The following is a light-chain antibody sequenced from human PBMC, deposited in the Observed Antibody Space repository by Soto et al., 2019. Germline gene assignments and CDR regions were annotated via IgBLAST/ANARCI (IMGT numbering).Light chain of an antibody. CDR2: KAS. CDR1: QSISSW. Sequence: DIQMTQSPSTLSASVGDRVTITCRASQSISSWLAWYQQKPGKAPKLLIYKASSLESGVQSRFSGSGSGTEFTLPTSSRQPDDFAIYYWQQYNSYSRTVGQGTKVEIK. J-gene: IGKJ1*01. CDR3: QQYNSYSRT. V-gene: IGKV1-5*03.